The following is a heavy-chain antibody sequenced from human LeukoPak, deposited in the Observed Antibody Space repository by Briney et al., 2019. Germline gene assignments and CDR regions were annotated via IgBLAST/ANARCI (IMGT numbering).Heavy chain of an antibody. Sequence: SETLSLTCTVSGGSISSSSYYRGWIRQSPGKGLEWIGSISYNGRTYYNPSLKSRVTISVDTSKNQFSLKLSSVTAADMAVYYCASTDYWYFDLWGRGTLVTVSS. CDR1: GGSISSSSYY. CDR2: ISYNGRT. V-gene: IGHV4-39*07. CDR3: ASTDYWYFDL. J-gene: IGHJ2*01.